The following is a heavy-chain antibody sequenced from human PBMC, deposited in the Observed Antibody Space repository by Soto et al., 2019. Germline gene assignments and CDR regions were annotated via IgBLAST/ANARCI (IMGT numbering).Heavy chain of an antibody. Sequence: GGSLRLSCAASGFTFSSYAMHWVRQAPGKGLEWVAVISYDGSNKYYADSVKGRFTISRDNSKNTLYLQMNSLRAEDTAVYYCARDSLPDLDIVLTAAQIDYWGQGTLVTVSS. CDR1: GFTFSSYA. V-gene: IGHV3-30-3*01. D-gene: IGHD2-8*01. CDR3: ARDSLPDLDIVLTAAQIDY. J-gene: IGHJ4*02. CDR2: ISYDGSNK.